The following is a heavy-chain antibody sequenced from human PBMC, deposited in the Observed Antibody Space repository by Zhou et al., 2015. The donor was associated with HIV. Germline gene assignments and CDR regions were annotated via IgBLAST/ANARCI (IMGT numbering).Heavy chain of an antibody. D-gene: IGHD3-22*01. V-gene: IGHV1-69*06. CDR3: ARSSVNHDYAFDL. Sequence: LVQSGTEVRKPGSSVKVSCKATGGTFSGSDISWVRQAPGQGLXWMGSVTPMFETETYAEKFRARLTITVDKSTSAAYMELSSLTSEDAAVYFCARSSVNHDYAFDLWGQGTKVIVSS. J-gene: IGHJ3*01. CDR2: VTPMFETE. CDR1: GGTFSGSD.